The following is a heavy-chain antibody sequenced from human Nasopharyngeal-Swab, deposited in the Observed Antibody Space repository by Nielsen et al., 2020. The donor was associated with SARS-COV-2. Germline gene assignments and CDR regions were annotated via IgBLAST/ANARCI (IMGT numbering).Heavy chain of an antibody. CDR3: ARDPSRGWYGAFDI. J-gene: IGHJ3*02. CDR2: ITSSNTI. CDR1: GFTFSSYN. D-gene: IGHD6-19*01. Sequence: GGSLRLSCAVSGFTFSSYNMNWVRQAPGKGLEWISCITSSNTIYYADSVKGRFTISRDNAKNSLYLQMDSLRDGDTAAYYCARDPSRGWYGAFDIWGQGTMVTVFS. V-gene: IGHV3-48*02.